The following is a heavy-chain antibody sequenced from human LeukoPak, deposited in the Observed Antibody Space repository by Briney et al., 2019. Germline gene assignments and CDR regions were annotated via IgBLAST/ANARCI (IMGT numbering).Heavy chain of an antibody. CDR1: GGSISSYY. CDR2: IYYSGST. D-gene: IGHD4-17*01. J-gene: IGHJ4*02. Sequence: SETLSLTCTVSGGSISSYYWSWIRQRPGKGLEWIGYIYYSGSTYYNPSLKSRVTISVDTSKNQFSLKLSSVTAADTAVYYCARVGTVTTWFDYWGQGTLVTVSS. CDR3: ARVGTVTTWFDY. V-gene: IGHV4-59*06.